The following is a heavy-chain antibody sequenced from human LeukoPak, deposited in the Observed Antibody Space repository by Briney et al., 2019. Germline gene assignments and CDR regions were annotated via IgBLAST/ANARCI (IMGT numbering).Heavy chain of an antibody. Sequence: GGSLRLSCAASGFTFSSYAMSWVRQAPGKGLEWVSAISGSGGSTYYADSVKGRFTISRDNSKNTLYLQMNSLRAEDTAVYYCAKALAVYYYDSSGYPGYWGQGTLVTVSS. J-gene: IGHJ4*02. CDR2: ISGSGGST. V-gene: IGHV3-23*01. D-gene: IGHD3-22*01. CDR3: AKALAVYYYDSSGYPGY. CDR1: GFTFSSYA.